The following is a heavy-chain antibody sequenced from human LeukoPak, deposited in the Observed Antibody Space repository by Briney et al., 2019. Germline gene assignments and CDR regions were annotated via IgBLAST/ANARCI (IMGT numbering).Heavy chain of an antibody. CDR2: ISYDGIDK. CDR1: GFTFRNYA. CDR3: GSCLAYCCETSLGNDAFDI. V-gene: IGHV3-30-3*01. D-gene: IGHD2-21*01. J-gene: IGHJ3*02. Sequence: PGGSLTLSCAASGFTFRNYALHWVRQTPGKGLEWVAVISYDGIDKNYADSVKGRFTVSRDNFMNTLYLQMNSLRDEDTAVYYCGSCLAYCCETSLGNDAFDIWGQGTKVTVSS.